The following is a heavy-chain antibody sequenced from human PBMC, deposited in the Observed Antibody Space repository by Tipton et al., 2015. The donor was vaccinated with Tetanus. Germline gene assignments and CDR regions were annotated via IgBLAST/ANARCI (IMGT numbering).Heavy chain of an antibody. D-gene: IGHD1-14*01. Sequence: SLRLSCAASGFTFSSYGMHWVRQAPGKGLEWVSLISWDARVTYYSDAVKGRFTISRDNRQGSLYLQMDSLRSEDTALYFCTRSHRADYFYGMDVWGQGTTVTVSS. CDR1: GFTFSSYG. CDR3: TRSHRADYFYGMDV. J-gene: IGHJ6*02. V-gene: IGHV3-43*01. CDR2: ISWDARVT.